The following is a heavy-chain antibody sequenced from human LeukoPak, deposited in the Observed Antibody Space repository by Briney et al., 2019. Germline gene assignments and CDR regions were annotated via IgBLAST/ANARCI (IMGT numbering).Heavy chain of an antibody. CDR2: ISYDGSNK. CDR1: GFTFSSYG. Sequence: GGSLRLSCAASGFTFSSYGMHWVRQAPGKGLEWVAVISYDGSNKYYADSVKGRFTISRDNSKNTLYLQMNSLRAEDTAVYYCAKHGLPLVVISAPLDYWGQGTLVTVAS. J-gene: IGHJ4*02. CDR3: AKHGLPLVVISAPLDY. D-gene: IGHD2-15*01. V-gene: IGHV3-30*18.